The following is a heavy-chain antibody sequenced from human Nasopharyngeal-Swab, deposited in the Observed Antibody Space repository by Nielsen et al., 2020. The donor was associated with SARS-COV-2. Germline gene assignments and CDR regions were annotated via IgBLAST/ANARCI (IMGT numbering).Heavy chain of an antibody. CDR3: ARDGIAAAGPQLYYYYYGMDV. J-gene: IGHJ6*02. V-gene: IGHV1-46*01. CDR1: GYTFTSYY. CDR2: INPSGGST. Sequence: ASVKVSCKASGYTFTSYYMHWVRQAPGQGLEWMGIINPSGGSTSYAQKFQGRVTMTRDTSTSTVYMELSSLRSEDTAVYYCARDGIAAAGPQLYYYYYGMDVWSQGTTVTVSS. D-gene: IGHD6-13*01.